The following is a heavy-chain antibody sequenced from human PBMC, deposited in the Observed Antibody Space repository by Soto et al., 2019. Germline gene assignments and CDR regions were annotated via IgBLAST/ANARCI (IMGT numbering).Heavy chain of an antibody. CDR3: AKDLSGGTFLAYLDY. D-gene: IGHD2-15*01. J-gene: IGHJ4*02. CDR1: GFTFSSFA. CDR2: ISGSARST. Sequence: PGGSLRLSCTASGFTFSSFAMSWVRQAPGKGLEWVSGISGSARSTYYADSVKGRFTISRDNSKNTLFLEMNSLRAEDTALYFCAKDLSGGTFLAYLDYWGLGTLVTV. V-gene: IGHV3-23*01.